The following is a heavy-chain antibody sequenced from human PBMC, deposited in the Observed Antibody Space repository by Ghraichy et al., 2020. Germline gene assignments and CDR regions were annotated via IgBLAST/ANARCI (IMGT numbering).Heavy chain of an antibody. J-gene: IGHJ6*02. CDR2: ISSSSSTI. V-gene: IGHV3-48*02. D-gene: IGHD3-22*01. Sequence: GGSLRLSCAASGFTFSSYSMNWVRQAPGKGLEWVSYISSSSSTIYYADSVKGRFTISRDNAKNSLYLQMNSLRDEDTAVYYCARDRDCYYDSSGYYYLYYYYGMDVWGQGTTVTVSS. CDR1: GFTFSSYS. CDR3: ARDRDCYYDSSGYYYLYYYYGMDV.